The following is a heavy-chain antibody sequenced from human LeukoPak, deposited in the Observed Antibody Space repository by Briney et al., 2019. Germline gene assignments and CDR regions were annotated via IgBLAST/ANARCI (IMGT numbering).Heavy chain of an antibody. J-gene: IGHJ3*02. D-gene: IGHD3-3*01. CDR3: ARLKIFGVVHDAFDI. CDR2: IDHSGST. Sequence: SETLSLTCAVYGGSFSGYYWSWIRQPPGKGLEWIGEIDHSGSTNYNPSLKSRVTISVDTSKNQFSLKLSSVTAADTAVYYCARLKIFGVVHDAFDIWGQGTMVTVSS. V-gene: IGHV4-34*01. CDR1: GGSFSGYY.